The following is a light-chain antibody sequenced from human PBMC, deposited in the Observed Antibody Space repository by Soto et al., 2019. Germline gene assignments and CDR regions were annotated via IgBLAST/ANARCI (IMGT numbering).Light chain of an antibody. CDR3: QQYGSSPWT. CDR1: QSVSSNY. V-gene: IGKV3-20*01. Sequence: EIVLTQSPGTLSLSPGERATLSCRASQSVSSNYLAWYQQKPGQAPRLLIYAASSRATGIPDNFSGSGSGTDFTLTINRLEPEDFAVYYCQQYGSSPWTFGQGTKVDIK. J-gene: IGKJ1*01. CDR2: AAS.